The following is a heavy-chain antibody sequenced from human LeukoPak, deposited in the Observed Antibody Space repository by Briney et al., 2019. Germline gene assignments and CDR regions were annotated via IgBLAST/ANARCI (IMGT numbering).Heavy chain of an antibody. CDR2: IYYSGST. CDR1: GGSISSSSYY. J-gene: IGHJ4*02. D-gene: IGHD3-10*01. V-gene: IGHV4-39*01. Sequence: PSQTLSLTCTVSGGSISSSSYYWGWIRQPPGKGREWIGSIYYSGSTHYNPSLKSRVTISVDTSKNQFSLKLSSVTAADTAVYYCARLVYYGSRSYLYYFDFWGQGTLVTVSS. CDR3: ARLVYYGSRSYLYYFDF.